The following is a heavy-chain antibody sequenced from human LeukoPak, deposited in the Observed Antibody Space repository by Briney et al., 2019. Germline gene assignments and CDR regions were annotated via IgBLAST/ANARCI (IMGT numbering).Heavy chain of an antibody. CDR2: ISGSGGST. CDR3: AKDRVPYSSGWYWFDP. J-gene: IGHJ5*02. V-gene: IGHV3-23*01. D-gene: IGHD6-19*01. CDR1: VFAFSSYA. Sequence: GGSLRLSCAASVFAFSSYAMSWVRQAPGKGLEWVSAISGSGGSTYYADSVKGRFTISRDNSKNTLYLQMNSLRAEDTAVYYCAKDRVPYSSGWYWFDPWGQGTLVTVSS.